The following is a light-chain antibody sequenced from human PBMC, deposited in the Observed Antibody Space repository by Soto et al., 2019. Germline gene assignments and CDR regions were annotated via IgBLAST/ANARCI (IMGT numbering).Light chain of an antibody. CDR3: QQSFSSSWT. Sequence: SVGDRVTLTCRASQSISNYLNWYQQKPGKAPKFLIYAASSLQSGVPSRFSGSGSGTDFTLTISSLQREDFAAYFCQQSFSSSWTFGPGTKVDIK. V-gene: IGKV1-39*01. J-gene: IGKJ1*01. CDR2: AAS. CDR1: QSISNY.